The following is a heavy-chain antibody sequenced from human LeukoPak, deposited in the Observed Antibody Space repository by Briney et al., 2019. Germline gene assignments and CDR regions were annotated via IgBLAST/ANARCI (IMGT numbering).Heavy chain of an antibody. D-gene: IGHD3-22*01. CDR2: TYYRSKWYN. CDR1: GDSVSSNSAA. CDR3: ARGPKGTYYYDSSGYYVEDY. J-gene: IGHJ4*02. Sequence: SQTLSLTCAISGDSVSSNSAAWNWIRQSPSRGLEWLGRTYYRSKWYNGYAVSVKSRITTNPDTSKNKFSLHLNSVTPEDTAVYYCARGPKGTYYYDSSGYYVEDYWGQGTLVTVSS. V-gene: IGHV6-1*01.